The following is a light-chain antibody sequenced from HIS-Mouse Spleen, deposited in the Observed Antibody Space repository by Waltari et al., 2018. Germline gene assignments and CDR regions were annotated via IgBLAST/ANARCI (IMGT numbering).Light chain of an antibody. CDR1: SSDVGSYNL. CDR3: CSYAGSSV. V-gene: IGLV2-23*01. CDR2: EGS. Sequence: QSALTQPASVSGSPGQSITISCTGTSSDVGSYNLVSWYQQHPGTAPKLMIYEGSKRPSGVSNRFSGSKSGNTASLTISGLQAEDEADYYCCSYAGSSVFGGGTKLTVL. J-gene: IGLJ3*02.